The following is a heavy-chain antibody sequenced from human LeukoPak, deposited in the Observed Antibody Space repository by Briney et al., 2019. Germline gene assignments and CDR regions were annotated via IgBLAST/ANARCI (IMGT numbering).Heavy chain of an antibody. CDR2: IYYSGST. J-gene: IGHJ5*02. V-gene: IGHV4-31*03. Sequence: SETLSLTCTVSGGSIGSGYYWAWIRQHPGKGLEWIGYIYYSGSTHYNPSLKSRVTISADTSKNQFSLKLSSVTAADTAVYYCARDMTDWWFDPWGQGTLVTVSS. D-gene: IGHD3-9*01. CDR1: GGSIGSGYY. CDR3: ARDMTDWWFDP.